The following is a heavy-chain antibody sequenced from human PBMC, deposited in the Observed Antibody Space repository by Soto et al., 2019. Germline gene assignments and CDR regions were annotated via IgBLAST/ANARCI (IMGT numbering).Heavy chain of an antibody. Sequence: GGSLRLCCAASGFTVSSNYMSWVRQAPGKGLEWVSVIYSGGSTYYADSVKGRFTISRDNSKNTLYLQMNSLRAEDTAVYYCARAGSIRFLEWFPPDYWGQGTLVTAPQ. CDR2: IYSGGST. CDR3: ARAGSIRFLEWFPPDY. V-gene: IGHV3-66*01. J-gene: IGHJ4*02. CDR1: GFTVSSNY. D-gene: IGHD3-3*01.